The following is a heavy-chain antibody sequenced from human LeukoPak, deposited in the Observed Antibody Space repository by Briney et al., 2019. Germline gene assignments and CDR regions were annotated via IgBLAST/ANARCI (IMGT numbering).Heavy chain of an antibody. J-gene: IGHJ4*02. CDR2: ISSSSSYI. D-gene: IGHD4-17*01. Sequence: GGSLRLSWAASGFTFSSYIMNWVRQAPGKGLEWVSSISSSSSYIYYADSVKGRFTISRDNAKNSLYLQMNSLRAEDTAVYYCARDKNSEITTVDYWGQGTLVTVSS. V-gene: IGHV3-21*01. CDR1: GFTFSSYI. CDR3: ARDKNSEITTVDY.